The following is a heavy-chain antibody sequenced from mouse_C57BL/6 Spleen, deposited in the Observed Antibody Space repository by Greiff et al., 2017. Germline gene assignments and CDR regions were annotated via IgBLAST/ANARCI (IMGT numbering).Heavy chain of an antibody. D-gene: IGHD2-4*01. CDR2: IHPNSGST. CDR1: GYTFTSYW. V-gene: IGHV1-64*01. Sequence: QVQLQQPGAELVKPGASVKLSCKASGYTFTSYWMHWVKQRPGQGLEWIGMIHPNSGSTNYNEKFKSKATLTVDNTSSTAYMQLSSLTSEDSAVYYCARGGYDYLPGFAYWGQGTLVTVSA. J-gene: IGHJ3*01. CDR3: ARGGYDYLPGFAY.